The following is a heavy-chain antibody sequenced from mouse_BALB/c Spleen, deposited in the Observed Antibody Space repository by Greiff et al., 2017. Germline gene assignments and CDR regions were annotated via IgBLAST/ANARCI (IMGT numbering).Heavy chain of an antibody. CDR2: INPSNGRT. Sequence: QVQLQQSGAELVKPGASVKLSCKASGYTFTSYWMHWVKQRPGQGLEWIGEINPSNGRTNYNEKFKSKATLTVDKSSSTAYMQLSSLTSEDSAVYYCASGDYGYVAMDYWGQGTSVTVSS. CDR1: GYTFTSYW. J-gene: IGHJ4*01. CDR3: ASGDYGYVAMDY. D-gene: IGHD1-2*01. V-gene: IGHV1S81*02.